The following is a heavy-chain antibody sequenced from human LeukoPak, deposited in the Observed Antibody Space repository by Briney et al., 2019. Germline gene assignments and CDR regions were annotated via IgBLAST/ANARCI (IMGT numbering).Heavy chain of an antibody. CDR3: ARPRVPDS. Sequence: AGGSLRLSCAVSGFSVSRNYMNWVRQAPGKGLEWVANISPDGSETNYVDSVKGRFTISRDNAKNSLYLQMNSLRAEDTAVYYCARPRVPDSWGQGTLVTVSS. CDR1: GFSVSRNY. CDR2: ISPDGSET. J-gene: IGHJ4*02. V-gene: IGHV3-7*01.